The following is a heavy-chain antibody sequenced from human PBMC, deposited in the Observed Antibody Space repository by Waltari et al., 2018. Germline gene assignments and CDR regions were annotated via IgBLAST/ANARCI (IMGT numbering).Heavy chain of an antibody. Sequence: QVQLVQSGAEVKKPGSSVKVSCKASGGTFSSYAISWVRQAPGQGLAWMGGIIPIFCTANYAQKFKVRVTITADKSTSTAYMELSSLRSEDTAVYYCAVGVLRYFDWLLGIDYWGQGTLVTVSS. CDR1: GGTFSSYA. V-gene: IGHV1-69*14. CDR3: AVGVLRYFDWLLGIDY. CDR2: IIPIFCTA. J-gene: IGHJ4*02. D-gene: IGHD3-9*01.